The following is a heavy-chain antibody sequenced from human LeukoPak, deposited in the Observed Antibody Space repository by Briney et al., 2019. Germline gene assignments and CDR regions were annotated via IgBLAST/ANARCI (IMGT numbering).Heavy chain of an antibody. D-gene: IGHD6-19*01. J-gene: IGHJ5*02. CDR3: ARGIAVAGWFDP. CDR2: IYHSGST. V-gene: IGHV4-38-2*02. CDR1: GYSISSGYY. Sequence: SETLSLTCTASGYSISSGYYWGWIRPPPGKGLEWIGSIYHSGSTYYNPSLKSRVTISVDTSKNQFSLKLSSVTAADTAVYYCARGIAVAGWFDPWGQGTLVTVSS.